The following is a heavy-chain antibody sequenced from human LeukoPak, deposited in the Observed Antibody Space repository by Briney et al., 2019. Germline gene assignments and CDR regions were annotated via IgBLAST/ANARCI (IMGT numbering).Heavy chain of an antibody. J-gene: IGHJ5*02. CDR1: GGSFSGYY. D-gene: IGHD3-10*01. CDR3: ARGHYYGSGSSYFDP. CDR2: INHSGST. Sequence: PSETLSLTCAVYGGSFSGYYWSWIRQPPGKGLEWIGEINHSGSTNYNPSLKSRVTISVDTSKDQFSLKLSSVTAADTAVYYCARGHYYGSGSSYFDPWGQGTLVTVSS. V-gene: IGHV4-34*01.